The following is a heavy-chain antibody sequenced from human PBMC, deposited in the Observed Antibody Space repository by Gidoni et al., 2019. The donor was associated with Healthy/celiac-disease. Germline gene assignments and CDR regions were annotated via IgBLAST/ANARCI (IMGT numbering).Heavy chain of an antibody. CDR3: ARDQAAAGTGVID. Sequence: VPLVQSGAAVKQPGASVKVSCNASGHAFTSYYMPWVRQAPGQGLEWMGIINPSGGSTSYEQKFQGRVTMTRDTSTSTVYMERSSLRSEDTAVYYGARDQAAAGTGVIDWGQGTLVTVSS. J-gene: IGHJ4*02. D-gene: IGHD6-13*01. V-gene: IGHV1-46*01. CDR2: INPSGGST. CDR1: GHAFTSYY.